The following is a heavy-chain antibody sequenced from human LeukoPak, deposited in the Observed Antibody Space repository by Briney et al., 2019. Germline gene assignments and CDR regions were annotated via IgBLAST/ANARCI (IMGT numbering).Heavy chain of an antibody. CDR3: AKSRIPAAFFYYFDY. Sequence: GGSLRLSCAASGFTFSSYAMSWVRQAPGKGLEWVSAISGSGGSTYYADSVKGRFTISRDNSKNTLYLQMNSLRAEDMAVYYCAKSRIPAAFFYYFDYWGQGTLVTVSS. CDR1: GFTFSSYA. V-gene: IGHV3-23*01. D-gene: IGHD2-2*01. J-gene: IGHJ4*02. CDR2: ISGSGGST.